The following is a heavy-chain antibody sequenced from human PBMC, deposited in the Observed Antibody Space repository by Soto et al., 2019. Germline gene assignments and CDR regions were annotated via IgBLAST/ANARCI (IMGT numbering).Heavy chain of an antibody. Sequence: SETLSLTCAVYGGSFSGYYWSWIRQPPGKGLEWIGEINHSGSTNYNPSLKSRVTISVDTSKNQFSLKLSSVTAADTAVYYCARGQYYDFWSGSKDTYNWFDPWGQGTLVTAPQ. J-gene: IGHJ5*02. D-gene: IGHD3-3*01. V-gene: IGHV4-34*01. CDR3: ARGQYYDFWSGSKDTYNWFDP. CDR2: INHSGST. CDR1: GGSFSGYY.